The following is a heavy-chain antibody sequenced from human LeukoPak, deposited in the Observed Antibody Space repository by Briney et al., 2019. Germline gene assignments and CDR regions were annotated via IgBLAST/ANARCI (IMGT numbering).Heavy chain of an antibody. CDR1: GYTFRNFG. V-gene: IGHV1-18*01. CDR2: VSPYTGNG. CDR3: AKVKTSGHDALGV. Sequence: GASVTVSCKASGYTFRNFGINWVRQAPGQGPEWMGWVSPYTGNGRYVEKFQGRLTFTTDASTTTAYMELRGLSLDDTAMYFCAKVKTSGHDALGVWGQGTMLTVSS. J-gene: IGHJ3*01. D-gene: IGHD2-15*01.